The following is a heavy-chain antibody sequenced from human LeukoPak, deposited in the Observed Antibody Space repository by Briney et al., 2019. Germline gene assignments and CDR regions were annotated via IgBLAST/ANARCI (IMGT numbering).Heavy chain of an antibody. CDR2: IYTSGST. D-gene: IGHD2-15*01. CDR1: GGSISSGGYS. Sequence: PTQTLSLTCDVSGGSISSGGYSWSWIRQPPGKGLEWIGRIYTSGSTNYNPSLKSRVTMSVDTSKSQFSLKLSSVTAADTALYYCARSYSNLDYWGQGTLVTVSS. V-gene: IGHV4-61*02. CDR3: ARSYSNLDY. J-gene: IGHJ4*02.